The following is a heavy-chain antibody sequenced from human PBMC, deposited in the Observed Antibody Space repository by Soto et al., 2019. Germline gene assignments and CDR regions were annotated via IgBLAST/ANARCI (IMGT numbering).Heavy chain of an antibody. D-gene: IGHD4-17*01. CDR3: ARHGSHGDYVDY. Sequence: SETLSLTCTVSGGSISSYYWSWIRQPPGKGLEWIGYIYYSGSTNYNPSLKSRVTISVDTSKNQFSLKLSSVTAADTAVYYCARHGSHGDYVDYWGQGTLVTISS. J-gene: IGHJ4*02. V-gene: IGHV4-59*08. CDR1: GGSISSYY. CDR2: IYYSGST.